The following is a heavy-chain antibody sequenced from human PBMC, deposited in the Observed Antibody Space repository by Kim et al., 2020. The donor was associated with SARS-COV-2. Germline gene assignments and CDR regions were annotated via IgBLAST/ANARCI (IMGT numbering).Heavy chain of an antibody. V-gene: IGHV1-69*01. D-gene: IGHD5-12*01. Sequence: NYAQKFQGRVTITADESTSTAYMELSSLRSEDTAVYYCARGGNGYEVPDYWGQGTLVTVSS. J-gene: IGHJ4*02. CDR3: ARGGNGYEVPDY.